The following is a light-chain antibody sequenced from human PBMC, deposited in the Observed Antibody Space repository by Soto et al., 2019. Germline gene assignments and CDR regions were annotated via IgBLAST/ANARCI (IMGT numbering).Light chain of an antibody. J-gene: IGLJ1*01. CDR3: SSYTSSSTTFYV. V-gene: IGLV2-14*01. CDR1: SSDVGGYNY. Sequence: QSALTQPASVSGSPGQSITISCTGTSSDVGGYNYVSWYQQHPGKAPKLMIYDVSNRPSGVSNRFSGSKSGNTASLTISGLQAEDEVDDYCSSYTSSSTTFYVFGTGTKLTVL. CDR2: DVS.